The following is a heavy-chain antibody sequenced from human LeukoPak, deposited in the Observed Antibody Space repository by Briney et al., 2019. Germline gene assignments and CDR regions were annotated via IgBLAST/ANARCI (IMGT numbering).Heavy chain of an antibody. D-gene: IGHD6-6*01. Sequence: GGSLRLPCAASGFTFSSYSMNWFHQAPGKGLEWVSSISSSSSYIYYADSVKGRFTISRDNAKNSLYLQMNSLRAEDTAVYYCARVLYSRSYYFDYWGQGTLVTVSS. CDR1: GFTFSSYS. J-gene: IGHJ4*02. CDR2: ISSSSSYI. CDR3: ARVLYSRSYYFDY. V-gene: IGHV3-21*01.